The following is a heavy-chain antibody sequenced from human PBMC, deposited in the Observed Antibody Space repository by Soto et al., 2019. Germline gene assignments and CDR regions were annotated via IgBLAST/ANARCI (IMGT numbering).Heavy chain of an antibody. D-gene: IGHD3-3*01. Sequence: EVQLVESGGGLVQPGGSLRLSCAASQITFSPYWMSWVRQAPGKGLEWVAHIKEDGSDKYYVDSVKGRFTISRDNAHSLLFLQMNSLRVEDTAVYYCASSPWSPSDIWGQGEMVTVSS. V-gene: IGHV3-7*01. CDR3: ASSPWSPSDI. J-gene: IGHJ3*02. CDR2: IKEDGSDK. CDR1: QITFSPYW.